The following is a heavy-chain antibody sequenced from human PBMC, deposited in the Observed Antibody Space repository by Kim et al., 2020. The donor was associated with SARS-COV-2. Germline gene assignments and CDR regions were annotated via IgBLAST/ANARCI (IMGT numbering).Heavy chain of an antibody. CDR3: ARGYYDMDV. CDR1: GFTFSSYR. V-gene: IGHV3-74*01. J-gene: IGHJ6*02. Sequence: GGSLRLSCAASGFTFSSYRMHWVCQAPGKGLVWVSLMNSDGTTTNYADSVKGRFTFSGDKAKNTVYLQMNSLSAADTAVYYCARGYYDMDVWGQGTTVTVSS. CDR2: MNSDGTTT.